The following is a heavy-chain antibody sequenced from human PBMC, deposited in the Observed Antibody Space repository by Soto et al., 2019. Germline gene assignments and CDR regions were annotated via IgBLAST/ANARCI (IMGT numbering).Heavy chain of an antibody. V-gene: IGHV3-48*01. Sequence: GGSLRLSCAASGFTFSSYSMNWVRQAPGKGLEWVSYISSSSSTIYYADSVKGRFTISRDNAKNSLYLQMNSLRAEDTAVYYCARDSSSPAENYYYYYMDVWGKGTTVTVSS. J-gene: IGHJ6*03. CDR1: GFTFSSYS. CDR3: ARDSSSPAENYYYYYMDV. CDR2: ISSSSSTI. D-gene: IGHD6-6*01.